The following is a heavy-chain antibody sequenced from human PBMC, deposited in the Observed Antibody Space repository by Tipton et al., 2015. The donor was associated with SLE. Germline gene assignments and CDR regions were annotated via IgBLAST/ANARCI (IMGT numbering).Heavy chain of an antibody. Sequence: TLSLTCTVSGGSISSGSYYWGWIRQPPGKGLEWIGSIYYSGSTYYNPSLKSRVTISVDTSKNQFSLKLSSVTAADTAVYYCARRPRPAAMDYYYGMDVWGQGTTVTVAS. D-gene: IGHD2-2*01. J-gene: IGHJ6*02. CDR3: ARRPRPAAMDYYYGMDV. CDR2: IYYSGST. V-gene: IGHV4-39*01. CDR1: GGSISSGSYY.